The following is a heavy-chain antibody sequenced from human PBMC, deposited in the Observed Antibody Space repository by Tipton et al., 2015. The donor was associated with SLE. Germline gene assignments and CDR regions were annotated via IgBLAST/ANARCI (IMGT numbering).Heavy chain of an antibody. CDR1: GGSISSHY. V-gene: IGHV4-59*11. J-gene: IGHJ4*02. CDR2: IYYSGST. Sequence: LRLSCTVSGGSISSHYWSWIRQPPGKGLEWIGYIYYSGSTYYNPSLKSRVTISIDTSKNQFSLKLSSVTAADTAVYYCARPLQNYFDYWGQGTLVTVSS. CDR3: ARPLQNYFDY.